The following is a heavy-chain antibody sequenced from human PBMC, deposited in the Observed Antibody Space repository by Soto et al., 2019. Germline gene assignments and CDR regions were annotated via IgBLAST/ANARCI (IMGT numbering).Heavy chain of an antibody. CDR1: GGTFSSYA. V-gene: IGHV1-69*06. CDR3: ARVSVGATGRYYGMDV. CDR2: IIPIFGTA. Sequence: GASVKVSCKASGGTFSSYAISWVRQAPGQGLEWMGGIIPIFGTANYAQKFQGRVTITADKSTSTAYMELSSLRSEDTAVYYCARVSVGATGRYYGMDVWGQGTTVTVSS. J-gene: IGHJ6*02. D-gene: IGHD1-26*01.